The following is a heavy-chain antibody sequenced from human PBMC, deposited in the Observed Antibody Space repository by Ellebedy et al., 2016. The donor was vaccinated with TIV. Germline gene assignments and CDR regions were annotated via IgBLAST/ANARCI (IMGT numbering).Heavy chain of an antibody. D-gene: IGHD3-10*01. Sequence: SGPTLVKPTQTLTLTCTFSGFSLNPRGVGVGWIRQPPGKALDWLALLSWADDKEYSASLKSRLTITKDTSKNQVVLTMTEMDPVETATYYCAHRRYHGSGYEGDYFDFWGQGALVTVSS. V-gene: IGHV2-5*02. CDR3: AHRRYHGSGYEGDYFDF. CDR1: GFSLNPRGVG. J-gene: IGHJ4*02. CDR2: LSWADDK.